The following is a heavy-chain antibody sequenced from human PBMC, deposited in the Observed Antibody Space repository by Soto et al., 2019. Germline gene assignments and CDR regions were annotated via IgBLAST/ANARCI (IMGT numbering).Heavy chain of an antibody. CDR2: ISYDGNTK. D-gene: IGHD3-10*01. Sequence: QVQLVESGGGVVQPGMSLRLSCEATGFTFSEYGMHWVRQAPGKGLEWVAYISYDGNTKYYEDSVKGRFTISRDNSKNTLFLQMSTLRPEDTAVYFCARVTGGVRGFVVYGMDVWGQGTTVTVSS. CDR3: ARVTGGVRGFVVYGMDV. J-gene: IGHJ6*02. CDR1: GFTFSEYG. V-gene: IGHV3-30*03.